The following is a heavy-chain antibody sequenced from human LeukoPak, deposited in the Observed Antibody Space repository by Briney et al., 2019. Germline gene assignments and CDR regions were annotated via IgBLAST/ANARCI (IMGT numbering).Heavy chain of an antibody. CDR1: GFTVSGTH. CDR2: INTDGSTT. CDR3: ARDPVGAAGDFDY. Sequence: GGSLRLSCAASGFTVSGTHMSWVRQAPGQGLVWVSRINTDGSTTNYADSVKGRFTMSRDNAKNTLYLQMNSLRAEDTALYYCARDPVGAAGDFDYWGQGTLVTVAS. V-gene: IGHV3-74*01. D-gene: IGHD1-26*01. J-gene: IGHJ4*02.